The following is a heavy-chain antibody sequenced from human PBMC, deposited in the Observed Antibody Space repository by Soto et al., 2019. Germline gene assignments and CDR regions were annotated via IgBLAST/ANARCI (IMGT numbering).Heavy chain of an antibody. CDR2: IGIGSSTK. Sequence: GGSLRLSCAASGFTFSSYAMHWVRQAPGKGLEWVSYIGIGSSTKYYADSVKGRFTISRDNAKNSLYLQMNSLRAEDTAVYYCARDQLYYNDISGRPLNAFDVWGQGTMVTVSS. V-gene: IGHV3-48*01. CDR1: GFTFSSYA. D-gene: IGHD3-22*01. CDR3: ARDQLYYNDISGRPLNAFDV. J-gene: IGHJ3*01.